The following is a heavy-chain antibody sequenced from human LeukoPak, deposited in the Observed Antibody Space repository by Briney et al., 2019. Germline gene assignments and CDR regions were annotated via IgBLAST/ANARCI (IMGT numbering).Heavy chain of an antibody. CDR1: GGSISSYY. J-gene: IGHJ1*01. V-gene: IGHV4-59*08. CDR3: ATLTYYSGGSCFPKYFQH. Sequence: PSETLSLTCTVSGGSISSYYWSWIRQPPGKGLEWIGYIYYSGSTNHNPSLKSRVTISVDTSKNQFSLKLSSVTAADTAVYYCATLTYYSGGSCFPKYFQHWGQGTLVAVSS. CDR2: IYYSGST. D-gene: IGHD2-15*01.